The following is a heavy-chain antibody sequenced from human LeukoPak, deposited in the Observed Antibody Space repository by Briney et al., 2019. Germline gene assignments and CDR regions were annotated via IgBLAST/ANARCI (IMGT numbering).Heavy chain of an antibody. V-gene: IGHV1-2*02. CDR2: INPNSAGT. J-gene: IGHJ4*02. CDR1: GYTFTDYF. CDR3: ARGERYDSSGYPFDY. Sequence: ASVTVSFKASGYTFTDYFIHSVRQAPGQRLEWMGWINPNSAGTKYAQKLQGRVTMTRDTSISTAYMELSRLRADDTAVYCCARGERYDSSGYPFDYWGQGTLVTVSS. D-gene: IGHD3-22*01.